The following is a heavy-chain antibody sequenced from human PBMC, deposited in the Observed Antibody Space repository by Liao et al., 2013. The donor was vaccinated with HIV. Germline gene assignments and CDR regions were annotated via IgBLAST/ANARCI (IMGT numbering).Heavy chain of an antibody. CDR2: IYYSGNS. CDR1: GGSISTSSYY. J-gene: IGHJ2*01. CDR3: ARSGGGYGWYSDL. V-gene: IGHV4-39*07. D-gene: IGHD5-18*01. Sequence: QLQLQESGPGLVKPSETLSLTCAVSGGSISTSSYYWAWIRQSPGRGLEWIASIYYSGNSYYNPSLKSRVTISIETSKNEFSLSLSSVSAADTAVYYCARSGGGYGWYSDLWGRGTLVTVSS.